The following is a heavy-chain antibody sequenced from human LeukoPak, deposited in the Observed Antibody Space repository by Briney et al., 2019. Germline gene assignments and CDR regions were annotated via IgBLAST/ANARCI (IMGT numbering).Heavy chain of an antibody. CDR3: ARGSWYDY. CDR1: GGSISSYY. J-gene: IGHJ4*02. V-gene: IGHV4-59*08. Sequence: SETLSLTCTVSGGSISSYYWSWIRQPPGKGLEWIGYICYSGSTNYNPSLKSRVTISVDTSKNQFSLKLSSVTAADTAVYYCARGSWYDYWGQGTLVTVSS. D-gene: IGHD6-13*01. CDR2: ICYSGST.